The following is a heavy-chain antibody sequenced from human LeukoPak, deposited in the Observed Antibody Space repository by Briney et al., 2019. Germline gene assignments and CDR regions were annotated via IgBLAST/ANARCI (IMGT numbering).Heavy chain of an antibody. CDR1: GGSISSHF. Sequence: SETLSLTCTVSGGSISSHFWSWIRQPPGKRLEWIGYIRYSGSTDYNPSLKSRVTISIDTSKNQFSLKLSSVTAADTAVYYCAREVAGTAYFDYWGQGTLVTASS. CDR2: IRYSGST. J-gene: IGHJ4*02. V-gene: IGHV4-59*11. D-gene: IGHD6-19*01. CDR3: AREVAGTAYFDY.